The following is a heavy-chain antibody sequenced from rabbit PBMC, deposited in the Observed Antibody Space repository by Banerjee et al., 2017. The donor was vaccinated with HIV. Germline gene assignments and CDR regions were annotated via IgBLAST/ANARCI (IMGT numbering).Heavy chain of an antibody. CDR3: ARFLYASSGTYYHYFNL. J-gene: IGHJ4*01. CDR1: GIDFSSYYY. D-gene: IGHD1-1*01. Sequence: QSLEESGGDLVKPGASLTLTCKASGIDFSSYYYMCWVRQAPGKGLEWIACIYPDYGSTYYASWAKGRFTVSKTSSTTVTLQMTSLTAADTATYFCARFLYASSGTYYHYFNLWGPGTLVTVS. CDR2: IYPDYGST. V-gene: IGHV1S40*01.